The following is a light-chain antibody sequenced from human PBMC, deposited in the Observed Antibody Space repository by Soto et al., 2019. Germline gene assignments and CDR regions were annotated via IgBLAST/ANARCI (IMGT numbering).Light chain of an antibody. V-gene: IGKV3-11*01. J-gene: IGKJ1*01. CDR3: QQYEAVVA. CDR2: DTS. CDR1: QSVNKH. Sequence: EIVLTQSPATLSVSPGERATLSCRASQSVNKHLAWYQHKPGQAPRLLIYDTSYRATGIPARFSGSGSGTDFTLTISSLEPEDVAVYYCQQYEAVVAFGQGTKVDIK.